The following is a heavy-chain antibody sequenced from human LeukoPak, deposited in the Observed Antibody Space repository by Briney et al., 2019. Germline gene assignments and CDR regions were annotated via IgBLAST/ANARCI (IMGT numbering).Heavy chain of an antibody. Sequence: SETLSLTCTVSGGSIRSYYWSWIRQPPGKGLEWIGYIYYSGSTNYNPSLKSRVTISVDTSKNQFSLKLSSVTAADTAVYYCARDSSGYYDRAFDIWGQGTMVTVSS. J-gene: IGHJ3*02. V-gene: IGHV4-59*01. CDR3: ARDSSGYYDRAFDI. CDR1: GGSIRSYY. D-gene: IGHD3-22*01. CDR2: IYYSGST.